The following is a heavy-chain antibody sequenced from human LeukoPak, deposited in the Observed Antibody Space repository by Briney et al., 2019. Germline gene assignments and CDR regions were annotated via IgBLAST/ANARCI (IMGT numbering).Heavy chain of an antibody. CDR2: INHSGST. CDR3: ARWNVSYDSSGYYVDY. CDR1: SGSVSTSSYY. D-gene: IGHD3-22*01. Sequence: SETLSLTCTVSSGSVSTSSYYWSWIRQPPGKGLEWIGEINHSGSTNYNPSLKSRVTISVDTSKNQFSLKLSSVTAADTAVYYCARWNVSYDSSGYYVDYWGQGTLVTVSS. J-gene: IGHJ4*02. V-gene: IGHV4-39*07.